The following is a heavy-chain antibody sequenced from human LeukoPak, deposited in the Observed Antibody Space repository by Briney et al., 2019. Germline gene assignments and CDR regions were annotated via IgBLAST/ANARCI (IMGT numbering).Heavy chain of an antibody. Sequence: ASVKVSCKASGYTFTGYYMHWVRQAPGQGLEWMGWISAYNGNTNYAQKLQGRVTMTTDTSTSTAYMELRRLRSDDTAVYYCARDRGVDYCSGGSCSHYYYYMDVWGKGTTVTISS. J-gene: IGHJ6*03. V-gene: IGHV1-18*04. CDR1: GYTFTGYY. D-gene: IGHD2-15*01. CDR2: ISAYNGNT. CDR3: ARDRGVDYCSGGSCSHYYYYMDV.